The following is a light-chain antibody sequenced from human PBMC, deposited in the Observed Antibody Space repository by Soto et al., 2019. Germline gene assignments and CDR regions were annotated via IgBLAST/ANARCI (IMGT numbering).Light chain of an antibody. CDR2: DAS. CDR1: QGISSS. J-gene: IGKJ3*01. CDR3: QKYKSAPYT. V-gene: IGKV1-27*01. Sequence: DIQMTQSPSSLSTSIGDRVTITCRASQGISSSLAWYQQKPGKAPSLLIYDASTLQSGVPSRFSGSGSGTAFTLTISSLQPEDVATYYCQKYKSAPYTFGPGTKVDIK.